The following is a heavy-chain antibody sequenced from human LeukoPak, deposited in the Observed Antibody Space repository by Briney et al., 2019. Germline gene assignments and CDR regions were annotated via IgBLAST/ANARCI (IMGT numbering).Heavy chain of an antibody. D-gene: IGHD3-10*01. Sequence: GGSLRLSCVASGFTFSTYWMTWVRQAPGKGLEWVANIKQDGSEKYYVDSVKGRFTISRDNAKSSLYLQMDSLRAEDTAVYYCASTWFGETIFSYYYYGMDVWGQGTTVTVSS. CDR2: IKQDGSEK. V-gene: IGHV3-7*01. CDR3: ASTWFGETIFSYYYYGMDV. CDR1: GFTFSTYW. J-gene: IGHJ6*02.